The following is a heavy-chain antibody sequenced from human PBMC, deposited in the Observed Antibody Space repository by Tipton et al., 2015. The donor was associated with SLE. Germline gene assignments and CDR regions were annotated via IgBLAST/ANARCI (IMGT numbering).Heavy chain of an antibody. D-gene: IGHD6-19*01. CDR1: GGSFSGYY. CDR2: INHSGST. CDR3: ARALSSGWYYS. Sequence: TLSLTCAVYGGSFSGYYWSWIRQPPGKGLEWIGEINHSGSTNYNPSLKSRVTISVDTSKNQFSLKLSSVTAADTAVYYCARALSSGWYYSWGQGTLVTVSP. J-gene: IGHJ5*01. V-gene: IGHV4-34*01.